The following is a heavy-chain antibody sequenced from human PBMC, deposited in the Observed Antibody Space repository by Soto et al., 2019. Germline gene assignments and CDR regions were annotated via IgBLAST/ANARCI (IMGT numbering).Heavy chain of an antibody. J-gene: IGHJ6*02. CDR1: GGTFSSYT. D-gene: IGHD5-12*01. Sequence: QVQLVQSGAEVKKPGSSVTVSCKASGGTFSSYTISWVRQAPGQGLEWMGRIIPILGIANYAQKFQGRVTITADKSTSTAYMEVSSLRSEDTAVYYCARGSCYGARGMDVWGQGTTVSVSS. CDR2: IIPILGIA. CDR3: ARGSCYGARGMDV. V-gene: IGHV1-69*02.